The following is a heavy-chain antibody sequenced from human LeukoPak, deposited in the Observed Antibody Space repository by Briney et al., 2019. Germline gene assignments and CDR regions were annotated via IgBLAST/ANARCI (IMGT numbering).Heavy chain of an antibody. D-gene: IGHD6-19*01. CDR2: ISYDGSNK. CDR3: ASNIAVADTTDY. CDR1: GFTFSSYA. J-gene: IGHJ4*02. Sequence: GGSLRLFCAASGFTFSSYAMHWVRQAPGKGLEWVAVISYDGSNKYYADSVKGRFTISRDNSKNTLYLQMNSLRAEDTAVYYCASNIAVADTTDYWGQGTLVTVSS. V-gene: IGHV3-30*04.